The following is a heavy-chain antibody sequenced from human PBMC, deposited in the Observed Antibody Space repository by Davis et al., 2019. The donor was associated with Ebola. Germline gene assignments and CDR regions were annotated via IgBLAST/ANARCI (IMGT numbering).Heavy chain of an antibody. CDR1: GFTFSSYS. CDR2: ISSSSSTI. V-gene: IGHV3-48*02. D-gene: IGHD4-23*01. Sequence: GESLKISCAASGFTFSSYSMNWVRQAPGKGLEWVSYISSSSSTIYYADSVKGRFTISRDNAKNSLYLQMNSLRDEDTAVYYCTRDYGGNSDYWGQGTLVTVSS. CDR3: TRDYGGNSDY. J-gene: IGHJ4*02.